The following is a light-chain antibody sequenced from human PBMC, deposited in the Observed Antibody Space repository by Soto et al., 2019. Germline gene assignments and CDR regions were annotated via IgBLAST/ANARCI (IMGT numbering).Light chain of an antibody. CDR2: DAN. J-gene: IGKJ2*01. CDR3: QQYDNLPYT. CDR1: QDISYY. Sequence: DIQMTQSPSSLSAAVGDRVTITCQASQDISYYLNWYQQKPGKAPKLLISDANNLEIGVPSRFSATGSGTDFTFTISSLQPEDVATYYCQQYDNLPYTFGLGTKLEIK. V-gene: IGKV1-33*01.